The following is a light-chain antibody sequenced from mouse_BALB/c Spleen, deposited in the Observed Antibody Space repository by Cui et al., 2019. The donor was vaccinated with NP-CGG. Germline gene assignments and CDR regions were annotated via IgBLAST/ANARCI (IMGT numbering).Light chain of an antibody. J-gene: IGLJ1*01. V-gene: IGLV1*01. CDR1: TGTVTTSNY. CDR2: GTN. Sequence: HAVVTQESALITSPVATVTLTFRSSTGTVTTSNYANWVQEEPDHLFTGLIGGTNNRAPGVPARFSGSLIGDKAALTITEAQTENEAIYFCALWYSNHWVFGGGTKLTVL. CDR3: ALWYSNHWV.